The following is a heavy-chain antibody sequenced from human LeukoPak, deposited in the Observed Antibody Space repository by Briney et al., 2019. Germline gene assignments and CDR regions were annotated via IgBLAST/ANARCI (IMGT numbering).Heavy chain of an antibody. CDR2: IIPIFGTA. Sequence: SVKVSCEASGGTFSSYAISWVRQAPGQGLEWMGGIIPIFGTANYAQKFQGRVTITADESTSTAYMELSSLRSEDTAVYYCARGWLAETMVVTPYNYWGQGTLVTVSS. D-gene: IGHD4-23*01. CDR1: GGTFSSYA. V-gene: IGHV1-69*01. CDR3: ARGWLAETMVVTPYNY. J-gene: IGHJ4*02.